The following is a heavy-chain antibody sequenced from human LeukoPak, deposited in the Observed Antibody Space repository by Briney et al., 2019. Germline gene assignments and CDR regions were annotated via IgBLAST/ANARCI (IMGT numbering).Heavy chain of an antibody. CDR2: IKSKTDGGTT. V-gene: IGHV3-15*01. CDR3: TTVGGYCSSTNCYYGY. CDR1: GFTFSNYW. D-gene: IGHD2-2*01. J-gene: IGHJ4*02. Sequence: GGSLTLSCAASGFTFSNYWMSWLRQAAGKGLEWVGRIKSKTDGGTTDYAAPVKGRFTISRDDSKNTLYLQMNSLKTGDTAVYYCTTVGGYCSSTNCYYGYWGQGTLVTVSS.